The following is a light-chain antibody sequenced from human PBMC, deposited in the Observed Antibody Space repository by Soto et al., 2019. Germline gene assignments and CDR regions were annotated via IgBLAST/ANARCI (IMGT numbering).Light chain of an antibody. CDR1: QSVSSSN. CDR3: QQYGSSPIT. V-gene: IGKV3-20*01. Sequence: EILLTQSPATLSLSPEERATLSCGASQSVSSSNLAWYQQKSGQTPRLLIYGASSRATGIPDRFSGSGSGTDFTLTISRLEPEDFAVYYCQQYGSSPITFGQGTRLEIK. CDR2: GAS. J-gene: IGKJ5*01.